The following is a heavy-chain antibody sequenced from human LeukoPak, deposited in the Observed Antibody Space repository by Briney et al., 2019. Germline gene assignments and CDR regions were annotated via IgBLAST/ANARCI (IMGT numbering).Heavy chain of an antibody. CDR3: ARHVGYCSGGSCYSMYYYYYGMDV. J-gene: IGHJ6*02. V-gene: IGHV4-34*01. CDR2: INHSGST. CDR1: GGSFSGYY. Sequence: SETLSLTCAVYGGSFSGYYWSWIRQPPGKGLEWIGEINHSGSTNYNPSLKSRVTISVDTSKNQFSLKLSSVTAADTAVYYCARHVGYCSGGSCYSMYYYYYGMDVWGQGTTVTVSS. D-gene: IGHD2-15*01.